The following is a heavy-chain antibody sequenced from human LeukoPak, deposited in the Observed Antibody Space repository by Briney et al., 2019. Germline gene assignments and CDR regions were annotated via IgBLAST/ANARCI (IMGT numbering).Heavy chain of an antibody. V-gene: IGHV3-11*04. Sequence: GSLRLSCAASGFTFSDYYMSWIRQAPGKGLEWVSYISSSGSTIYYADSVKGRFTISRDNAKNSLYLQMNSLRAEDTAVYYCAREIFGVVHYYYYYMDVWGKGTTVTVSS. CDR1: GFTFSDYY. J-gene: IGHJ6*03. CDR2: ISSSGSTI. D-gene: IGHD3-3*01. CDR3: AREIFGVVHYYYYYMDV.